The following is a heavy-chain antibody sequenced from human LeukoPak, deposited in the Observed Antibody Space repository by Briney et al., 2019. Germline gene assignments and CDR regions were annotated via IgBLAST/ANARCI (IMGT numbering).Heavy chain of an antibody. CDR1: GFTFDDYG. J-gene: IGHJ4*02. D-gene: IGHD3-10*01. V-gene: IGHV3-23*01. CDR3: AKTGGYYGSGSPPDY. CDR2: ISGSGGST. Sequence: PGGSLRLSCAASGFTFDDYGMSWVRQAPGKGLEWVSAISGSGGSTYYADSVKGRFTISRDKSKNTLSLQMNSLRAEDTAVYYCAKTGGYYGSGSPPDYWGQGTLVTVSS.